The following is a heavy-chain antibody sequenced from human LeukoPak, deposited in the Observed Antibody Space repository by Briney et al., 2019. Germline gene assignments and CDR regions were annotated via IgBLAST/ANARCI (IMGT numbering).Heavy chain of an antibody. CDR1: GFTFSSYS. CDR3: AGGRERDGYSIDY. CDR2: ISSSSSYI. J-gene: IGHJ4*02. Sequence: GGSLRLSCAASGFTFSSYSMNWVRQAPGKGLEWVSSISSSSSYIHYADPVKGRFTISRDNAKNSLYLQMNSLRAEDTAVYYCAGGRERDGYSIDYWGQGTLVTVSS. D-gene: IGHD5-24*01. V-gene: IGHV3-21*01.